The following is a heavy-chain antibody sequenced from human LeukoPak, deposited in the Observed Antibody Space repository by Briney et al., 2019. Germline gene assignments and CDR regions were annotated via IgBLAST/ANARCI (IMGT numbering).Heavy chain of an antibody. CDR2: IHTSGVF. J-gene: IGHJ4*02. Sequence: PSETLSLTCAVSGGSRADFYCSWLRQPPRKGLGWIGEIHTSGVFYYNSSLLSRVTISIDTPKRTISLWLTSVSAADTAFYFCARGRDRSEAYDHWCREGLVTVAS. V-gene: IGHV4-34*01. CDR3: ARGRDRSEAYDH. D-gene: IGHD2-21*01. CDR1: GGSRADFY.